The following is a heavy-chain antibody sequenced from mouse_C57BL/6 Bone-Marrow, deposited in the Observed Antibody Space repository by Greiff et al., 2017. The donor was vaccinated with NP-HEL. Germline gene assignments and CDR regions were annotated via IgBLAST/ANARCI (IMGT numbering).Heavy chain of an antibody. J-gene: IGHJ2*01. D-gene: IGHD2-3*01. CDR2: IRSKSNNYAT. V-gene: IGHV10-1*01. Sequence: EVQRVESGGGLVQPKGSLKLSCAASGFSFNTYAMNWVRQAPGKGLEWVARIRSKSNNYATSYADSLKDRFTISRDDSESMLYLQMNNLKTEDTAMYYCVRQGYDGYYLDYWGQGTTLTVSS. CDR3: VRQGYDGYYLDY. CDR1: GFSFNTYA.